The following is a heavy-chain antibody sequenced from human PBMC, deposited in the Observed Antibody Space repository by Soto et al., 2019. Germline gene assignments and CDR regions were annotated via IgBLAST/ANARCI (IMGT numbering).Heavy chain of an antibody. CDR1: GFTFSSYA. CDR2: ISGSGGST. CDR3: EKDTKLVPLDYFDY. J-gene: IGHJ4*02. D-gene: IGHD6-13*01. V-gene: IGHV3-23*01. Sequence: EVQLLESGGGLVQPGGSLRLSCAASGFTFSSYAMSWVRQAPGKGLEWVSAISGSGGSTYYADSVKGRFTISRDNSKNKLYLQKKSLGVQDKAVYYCEKDTKLVPLDYFDYWGQGTLVTVSS.